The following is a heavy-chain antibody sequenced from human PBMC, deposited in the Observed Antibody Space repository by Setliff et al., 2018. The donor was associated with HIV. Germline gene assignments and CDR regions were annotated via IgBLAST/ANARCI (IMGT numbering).Heavy chain of an antibody. CDR2: IYTSGST. J-gene: IGHJ6*03. CDR3: AREDYYYYMDV. CDR1: GGSISSGSYY. V-gene: IGHV4-61*02. Sequence: LSLTCTVSGGSISSGSYYWNWIRQPAGKGLEWIGRIYTSGSTNYNPSLKSRVTISVDTSKNQFSLKLSSVTAADTAVYYCAREDYYYYMDVWGKGTTVTVSS.